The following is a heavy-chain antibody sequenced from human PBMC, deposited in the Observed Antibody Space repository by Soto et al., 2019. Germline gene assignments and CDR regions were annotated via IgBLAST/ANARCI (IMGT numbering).Heavy chain of an antibody. Sequence: SETLSLTCTVSGGSISSCGYYWSWIRQHPGKGLEWIGYIYYSGSTYYNPSLKSRVTISVDTSKNQFSLKLSSVTAADTAVYYCARGGSGSYYRLNWFDPWGQGTLVTVSS. D-gene: IGHD3-10*01. CDR1: GGSISSCGYY. J-gene: IGHJ5*02. CDR2: IYYSGST. V-gene: IGHV4-31*03. CDR3: ARGGSGSYYRLNWFDP.